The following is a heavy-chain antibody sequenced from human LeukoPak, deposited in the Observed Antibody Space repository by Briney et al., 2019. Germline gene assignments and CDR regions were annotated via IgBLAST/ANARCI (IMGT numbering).Heavy chain of an antibody. V-gene: IGHV3-20*04. CDR1: GFTFDDYG. D-gene: IGHD3-22*01. CDR2: INWNGGST. J-gene: IGHJ4*02. CDR3: GRGSGYNVFDH. Sequence: RAGGSLRLSCAASGFTFDDYGMSWVRQAPGKGLEWVSGINWNGGSTGYADSVKGRFTISRDNAKNTLYLQMNSLRAEDTAVYYCGRGSGYNVFDHWGQGTLVTVSS.